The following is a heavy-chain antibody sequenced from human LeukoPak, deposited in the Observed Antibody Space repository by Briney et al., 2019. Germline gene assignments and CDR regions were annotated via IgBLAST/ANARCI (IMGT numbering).Heavy chain of an antibody. J-gene: IGHJ4*02. D-gene: IGHD6-19*01. CDR2: IYTSGST. V-gene: IGHV4-4*07. Sequence: PSETLSLTCTVSGGSISSYYWSWIRQPAGKGLEWIGRIYTSGSTNYNPSLKSRVTMSVDTSKNQFSLKLSSVTAADTAVYYCARDGGIAVAGTLGLDYWGQGTLVTVSS. CDR1: GGSISSYY. CDR3: ARDGGIAVAGTLGLDY.